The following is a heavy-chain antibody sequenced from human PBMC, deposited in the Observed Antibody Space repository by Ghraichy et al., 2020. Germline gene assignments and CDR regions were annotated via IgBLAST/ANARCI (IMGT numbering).Heavy chain of an antibody. CDR2: ISSGGTTI. CDR3: ARDEGAIVPAAITS. D-gene: IGHD2-2*02. Sequence: GGSLRLSCAASGFTLSDYHMSWIRQAPGKGLEWVSYISSGGTTIFYADSVKGRFTISRDNAKNSLYLQMNSLRAEDTAVYYCARDEGAIVPAAITSGGQGTLVTVSS. J-gene: IGHJ4*02. V-gene: IGHV3-11*01. CDR1: GFTLSDYH.